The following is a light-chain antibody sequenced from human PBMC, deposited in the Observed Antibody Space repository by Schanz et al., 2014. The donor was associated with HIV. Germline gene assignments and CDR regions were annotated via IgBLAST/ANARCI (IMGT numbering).Light chain of an antibody. J-gene: IGLJ2*01. V-gene: IGLV2-23*01. Sequence: QSALTQPASVSGSPGQSITISCTGTSSDVGNYNFVSWYQQYPGKAPKLLIYEGTKRPSGISNRFSASKSGNTASLTISGLQVEDEAEYFCCSYAGLSTLVFGGGTQLTVL. CDR3: CSYAGLSTLV. CDR2: EGT. CDR1: SSDVGNYNF.